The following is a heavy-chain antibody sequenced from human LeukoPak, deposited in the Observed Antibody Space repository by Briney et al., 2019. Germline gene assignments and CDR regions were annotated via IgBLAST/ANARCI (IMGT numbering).Heavy chain of an antibody. CDR3: ACAREGTMIAL. J-gene: IGHJ3*01. D-gene: IGHD3-22*01. V-gene: IGHV3-21*01. CDR1: GFTFNTYS. CDR2: ISSSTSYI. Sequence: GGSLRLSCAASGFTFNTYSMNWVRQAPGKGLEWVSSISSSTSYIYYADSVKGRFTISRDNAKNSLYLQMNSLRAEDTAVYYCACAREGTMIALWGQGTMVTVSS.